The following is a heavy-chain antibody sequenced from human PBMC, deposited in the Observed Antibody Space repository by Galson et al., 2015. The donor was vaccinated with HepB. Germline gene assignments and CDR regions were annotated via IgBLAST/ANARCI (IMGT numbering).Heavy chain of an antibody. CDR2: ISYDGSNQ. Sequence: SLRLSCAASGFTFSNCAIHWVRQAPGKGLEWVAVISYDGSNQSSADSVKGRFTISRDNSKNTLSLQMNSLRAEDAAVYFCAKEGSPYYYYYGMDVWGQGTTVTVSS. CDR1: GFTFSNCA. V-gene: IGHV3-30*18. CDR3: AKEGSPYYYYYGMDV. J-gene: IGHJ6*02. D-gene: IGHD3-10*01.